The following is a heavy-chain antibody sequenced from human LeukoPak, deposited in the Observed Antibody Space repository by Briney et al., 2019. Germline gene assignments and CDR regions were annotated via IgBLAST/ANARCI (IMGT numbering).Heavy chain of an antibody. V-gene: IGHV4-30-2*01. Sequence: PSETLSLTCTVSGGSISSGGYYWSWIRQPPGKGLEWIGYIYHSGSTYYNPSLKSRVTISVDRSKNQFSLKLSSVTAADTAVYYCARLDSSYNSGWHYYFDYWGQGTLVTVSS. D-gene: IGHD6-19*01. CDR3: ARLDSSYNSGWHYYFDY. CDR2: IYHSGST. J-gene: IGHJ4*02. CDR1: GGSISSGGYY.